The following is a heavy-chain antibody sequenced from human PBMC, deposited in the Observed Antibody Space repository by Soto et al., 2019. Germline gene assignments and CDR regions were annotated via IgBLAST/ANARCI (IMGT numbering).Heavy chain of an antibody. CDR3: ARVNSVFTIWVLDI. V-gene: IGHV3-74*01. CDR2: INSDGSST. J-gene: IGHJ3*02. D-gene: IGHD3-9*01. CDR1: GFTFSSYT. Sequence: GGSLRLSWAASGFTFSSYTMSWVRQAPGKGLVWVSRINSDGSSTSYADSVKGRFTISRDNAKNTLYLQMNSLRAEDTAVYYCARVNSVFTIWVLDIWGQGTMVTVS.